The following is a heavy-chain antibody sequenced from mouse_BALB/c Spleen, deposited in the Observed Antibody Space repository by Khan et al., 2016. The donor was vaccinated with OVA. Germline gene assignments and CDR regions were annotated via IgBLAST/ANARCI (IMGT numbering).Heavy chain of an antibody. D-gene: IGHD2-2*01. Sequence: EVELVESGGGVVKPGGSLKLSCSASGLTFSSFAMSWVRQTPERRLEWVATISTGGHYTFYPDSMKGRFTISRDNARNTLYLQMSSLRSEDTAMYYCTRSLVDYYAMDYWGQGTSVTVSS. V-gene: IGHV5-9-3*01. CDR1: GLTFSSFA. J-gene: IGHJ4*01. CDR3: TRSLVDYYAMDY. CDR2: ISTGGHYT.